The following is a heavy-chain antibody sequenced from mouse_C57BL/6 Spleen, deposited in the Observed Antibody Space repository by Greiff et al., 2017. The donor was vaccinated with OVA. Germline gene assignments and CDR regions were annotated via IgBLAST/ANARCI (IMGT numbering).Heavy chain of an antibody. D-gene: IGHD3-2*02. CDR3: ARGGAQATFAMDY. Sequence: EVQLVESGGGLVKPGGSLKLSCAASGFTFSDYGMHWVRQAPEKGLEWVAYISSGSSTIYYADTVTGRFTISRDNANNTLFLQMTNLRSEDTAMYYCARGGAQATFAMDYWGQGTSVTVSS. CDR1: GFTFSDYG. J-gene: IGHJ4*01. V-gene: IGHV5-17*01. CDR2: ISSGSSTI.